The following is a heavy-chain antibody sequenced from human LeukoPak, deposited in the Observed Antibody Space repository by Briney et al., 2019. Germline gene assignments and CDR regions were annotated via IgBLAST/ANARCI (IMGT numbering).Heavy chain of an antibody. CDR2: INPNSGGT. CDR1: GYTFTGYY. D-gene: IGHD2-15*01. CDR3: ASIYFLVATSQYYYYGMDV. J-gene: IGHJ6*02. Sequence: ASVKVSCKASGYTFTGYYMHWVRQAPGQGLEWMGWINPNSGGTNYAQKFQGRVTMTRDTSISTAYMELSRQRSDDTAVYYCASIYFLVATSQYYYYGMDVWGQGTTVTVSS. V-gene: IGHV1-2*02.